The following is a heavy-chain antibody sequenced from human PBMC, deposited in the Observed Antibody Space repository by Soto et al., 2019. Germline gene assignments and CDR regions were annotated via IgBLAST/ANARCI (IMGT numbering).Heavy chain of an antibody. V-gene: IGHV1-69*01. Sequence: QVQLVQSGAEVKKPGSSVKVSCKSSGCTFSSYAISWVRQAPGQGLEWVGGIIPIFGSANYAQKFQGRVTITADESTSTAYMELSSLRSEDTAVYSCASRSGSQYYYSMDVWGQGTTVTVSS. CDR1: GCTFSSYA. J-gene: IGHJ6*02. CDR2: IIPIFGSA. D-gene: IGHD5-12*01. CDR3: ASRSGSQYYYSMDV.